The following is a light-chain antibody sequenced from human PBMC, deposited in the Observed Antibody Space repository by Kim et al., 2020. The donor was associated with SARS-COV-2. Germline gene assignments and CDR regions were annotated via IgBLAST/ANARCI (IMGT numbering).Light chain of an antibody. V-gene: IGLV2-14*03. J-gene: IGLJ2*01. Sequence: LTQPASVSGSPGQSITISCTGTSSDVGGYNYVSWYQQHPGKAPKLLIFDVSRRPSGVSYRFSGSKSGNTASLTISGLQAEDEADYYCSSYTSSTTRVFGGGTQLTVL. CDR3: SSYTSSTTRV. CDR1: SSDVGGYNY. CDR2: DVS.